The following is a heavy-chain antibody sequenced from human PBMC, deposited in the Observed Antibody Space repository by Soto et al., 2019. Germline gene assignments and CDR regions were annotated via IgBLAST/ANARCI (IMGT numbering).Heavy chain of an antibody. CDR3: ARTHVGWNYANYYYYMDV. J-gene: IGHJ6*03. CDR1: GYTFTSYG. Sequence: ASVKVSCKASGYTFTSYGISWVRQAPGQGLEWMGWISAYNGNTNYAQKLQGRVTMTTDTSTSTAYMELRSLRSDDTAVYYCARTHVGWNYANYYYYMDVWGKGTTVTVSS. CDR2: ISAYNGNT. D-gene: IGHD1-7*01. V-gene: IGHV1-18*01.